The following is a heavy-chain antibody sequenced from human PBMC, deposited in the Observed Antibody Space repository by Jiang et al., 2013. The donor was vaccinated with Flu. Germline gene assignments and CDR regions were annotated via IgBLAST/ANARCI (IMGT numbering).Heavy chain of an antibody. D-gene: IGHD3-22*01. V-gene: IGHV1-18*01. CDR2: ISAYNGNT. CDR3: ARHSDSSGYPKLNFDY. J-gene: IGHJ4*02. CDR1: GYTFTSYG. Sequence: SVKVSCKASGYTFTSYGISWVRQAPGQGLEWMGWISAYNGNTNYAQKLQGRVTMTTDTSTSTAYMELRSLRSDDTAVYYCARHSDSSGYPKLNFDYWGQGTLVTVSS.